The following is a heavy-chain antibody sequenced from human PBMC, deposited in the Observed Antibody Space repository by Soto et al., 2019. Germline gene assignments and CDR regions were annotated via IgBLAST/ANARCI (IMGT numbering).Heavy chain of an antibody. CDR2: IYYSGST. CDR3: AREGIAAAGIGPSHYYGMDV. CDR1: GGSISSYY. V-gene: IGHV4-59*01. Sequence: KPSETLSLTCTVSGGSISSYYWSWIRQPPGKGLEWIGYIYYSGSTNYNPSLKSRVTISVDTSKNQFSLKLSSVTAADTAVYYCAREGIAAAGIGPSHYYGMDVWGQGTTVTVSS. J-gene: IGHJ6*02. D-gene: IGHD6-13*01.